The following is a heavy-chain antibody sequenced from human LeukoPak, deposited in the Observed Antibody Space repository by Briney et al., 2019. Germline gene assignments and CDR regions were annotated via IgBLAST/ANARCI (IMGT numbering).Heavy chain of an antibody. J-gene: IGHJ4*02. V-gene: IGHV3-7*01. CDR3: ARGAPLNCAPISCSLFDS. CDR1: GFTFSNYW. D-gene: IGHD2-2*01. CDR2: IVQDGSQK. Sequence: GGSLRLSCAASGFTFSNYWMSWVRQTPGKGLQWVANIVQDGSQKYYVDSVKGRFTISRDNAKNSVDLQMSSLGVEDTGVYYCARGAPLNCAPISCSLFDSWGQGTLVTVSS.